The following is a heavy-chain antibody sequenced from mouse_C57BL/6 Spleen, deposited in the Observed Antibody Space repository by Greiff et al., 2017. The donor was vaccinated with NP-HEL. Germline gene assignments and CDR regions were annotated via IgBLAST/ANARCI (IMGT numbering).Heavy chain of an antibody. V-gene: IGHV1-19*01. D-gene: IGHD3-1*01. CDR2: INPYNGGT. CDR3: ARSGSPGLYAMDY. Sequence: EVQLQQSGPVLVKPGASVKMSCKASGYTFTDYYMNWVKQSHGKSLEWIGVINPYNGGTSYNPKFKGKATLTVAKSSSTAYMELNSLTSENSAVYYCARSGSPGLYAMDYRGQGTSVTVSS. J-gene: IGHJ4*01. CDR1: GYTFTDYY.